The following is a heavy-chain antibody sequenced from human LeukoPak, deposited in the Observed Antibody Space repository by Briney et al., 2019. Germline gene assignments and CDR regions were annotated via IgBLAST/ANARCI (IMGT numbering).Heavy chain of an antibody. CDR3: ARVYDILTGYFLAYFQH. Sequence: ASVKVSCKASGYTFTGHYMHWVRQAPGQGLEWMGWINPNSGGTKYQGRVTMTRDTSISTAYMELSRLRSDDTAVYFCARVYDILTGYFLAYFQHWGQGTLVTVSS. V-gene: IGHV1-2*02. CDR2: INPNSGGT. J-gene: IGHJ1*01. D-gene: IGHD3-9*01. CDR1: GYTFTGHY.